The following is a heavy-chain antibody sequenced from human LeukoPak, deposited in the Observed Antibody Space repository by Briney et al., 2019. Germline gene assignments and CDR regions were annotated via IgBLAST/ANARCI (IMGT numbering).Heavy chain of an antibody. D-gene: IGHD5-12*01. CDR1: GYTFTGYY. CDR2: INPNSGGT. Sequence: GASVKVSCKASGYTFTGYYMHWVRQAPGQGREWMGWINPNSGGTNYAQKFQGRVAMTRDTSISTAYMELSRLRSDDTAVYDCAREGVATIGAGGYYYYGMDVWGQGTTVTVSS. V-gene: IGHV1-2*02. J-gene: IGHJ6*02. CDR3: AREGVATIGAGGYYYYGMDV.